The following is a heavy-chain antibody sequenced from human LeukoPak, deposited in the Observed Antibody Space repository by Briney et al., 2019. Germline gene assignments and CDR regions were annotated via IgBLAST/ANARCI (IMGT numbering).Heavy chain of an antibody. V-gene: IGHV1-2*02. D-gene: IGHD3-10*01. CDR2: INPNSGGT. J-gene: IGHJ6*02. CDR1: GYTFTGYY. CDR3: ASLYYYGSGSYHLYGMDV. Sequence: ASVKVSCTASGYTFTGYYMHWVRQAPGQGLEWMGWINPNSGGTNYAQKFQGRVTMTRDTSISTAYMELSRLRSDDTAVYYCASLYYYGSGSYHLYGMDVWGQGTTVTVSS.